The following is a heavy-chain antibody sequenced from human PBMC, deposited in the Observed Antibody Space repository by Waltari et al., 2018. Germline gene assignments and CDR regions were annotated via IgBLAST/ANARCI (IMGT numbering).Heavy chain of an antibody. J-gene: IGHJ4*02. CDR1: GYTVTGYY. D-gene: IGHD4-17*01. Sequence: QVQLVQSGAEVKKPVASVKVSCKASGYTVTGYYFHWVRQAPGQGLEWMGRINPNRSGTNKAQKFQGRVTMTRDTSISTAYMELSRLRSDDTAVYYGARDYGGTVDYWGQGTLVTVSS. CDR2: INPNRSGT. CDR3: ARDYGGTVDY. V-gene: IGHV1-2*06.